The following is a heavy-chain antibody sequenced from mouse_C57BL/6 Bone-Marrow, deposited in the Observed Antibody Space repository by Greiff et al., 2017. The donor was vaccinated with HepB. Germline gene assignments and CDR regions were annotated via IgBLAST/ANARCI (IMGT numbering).Heavy chain of an antibody. D-gene: IGHD1-1*01. CDR1: GYSFTDYN. CDR2: INPNYGTT. V-gene: IGHV1-39*01. CDR3: ARPLITTVENWFAY. J-gene: IGHJ3*01. Sequence: VQLKESGPELVKPGASVKISCKASGYSFTDYNMNWVKQSNGKSLEWIGVINPNYGTTSYNQKFKGKATLTVDQSSSTAYMQLNSLTSEDSAVYYCARPLITTVENWFAYWGQGTLVTVSA.